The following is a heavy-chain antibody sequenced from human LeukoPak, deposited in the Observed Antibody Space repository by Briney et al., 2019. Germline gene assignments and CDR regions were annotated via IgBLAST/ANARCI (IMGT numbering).Heavy chain of an antibody. CDR1: GFSFRSYA. V-gene: IGHV3-74*01. D-gene: IGHD3-22*01. Sequence: GGSLRLSCAASGFSFRSYAMSWVRQAPGKGLVRVSRINSDGINTSYADSVKGRFTISRDNAKNTLNLQMNSLRAEDTAVYYCARDLGQYYDTSDNWFDPWGQGTLVTVPS. CDR2: INSDGINT. J-gene: IGHJ5*02. CDR3: ARDLGQYYDTSDNWFDP.